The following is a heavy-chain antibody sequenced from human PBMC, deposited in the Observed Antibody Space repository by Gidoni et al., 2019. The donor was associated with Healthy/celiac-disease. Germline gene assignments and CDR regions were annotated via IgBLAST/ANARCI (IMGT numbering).Heavy chain of an antibody. V-gene: IGHV3-33*01. D-gene: IGHD2-15*01. Sequence: QVQLVASGGGVVQPGRSLRLSCAASGFTFRSYGLHWVRQAPGKGLEWVAGIWYDGSNKYYADSVKGRFTISRDNSKNTLYLQMNSLRAEDTAGYYCARGPYCSGGSCYSAETYFDYWGQGTLVTVSS. J-gene: IGHJ4*02. CDR2: IWYDGSNK. CDR1: GFTFRSYG. CDR3: ARGPYCSGGSCYSAETYFDY.